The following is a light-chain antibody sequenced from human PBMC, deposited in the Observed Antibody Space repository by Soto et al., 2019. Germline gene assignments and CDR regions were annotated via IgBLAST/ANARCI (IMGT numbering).Light chain of an antibody. Sequence: QSVLTQPPSVSGSPGQSVTISCTGTSSDVGAFNYVSWYQHHPGKVPKFLIYEVNKRPSGVPDRFSGSKSGNTASLTVSGLQPEDDAEYFCSSCVDGTSYVCRTGTRSPS. CDR2: EVN. CDR1: SSDVGAFNY. J-gene: IGLJ1*01. CDR3: SSCVDGTSYV. V-gene: IGLV2-8*01.